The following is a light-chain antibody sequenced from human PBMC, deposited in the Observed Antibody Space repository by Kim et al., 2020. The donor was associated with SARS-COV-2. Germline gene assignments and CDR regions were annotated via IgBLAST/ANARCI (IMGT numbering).Light chain of an antibody. CDR2: DVT. CDR1: SSDVGGYNY. CDR3: CSSAGTSYV. J-gene: IGLJ1*01. Sequence: QSALTQPRSVSGSPGQSITISCTATSSDVGGYNYVNWYQQHPGKAPELLIYDVTKRPSGVPDRFSGSKSGNTASLTISGLQAEDEADYYCCSSAGTSYVFGSGTKVTVL. V-gene: IGLV2-11*01.